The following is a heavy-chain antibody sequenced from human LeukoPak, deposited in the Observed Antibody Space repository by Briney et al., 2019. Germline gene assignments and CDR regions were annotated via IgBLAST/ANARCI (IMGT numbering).Heavy chain of an antibody. CDR3: AREYGGGYSYGYYY. Sequence: SVKVSCKASGGTFSSYAISWVRQAPGQGLEWVGRVIPTLGMANYAQSFQGRVTITADKSTGTAYMQLGSLRSEDTAVYYCAREYGGGYSYGYYYWGQGTLVSVSS. J-gene: IGHJ4*02. D-gene: IGHD5-18*01. CDR1: GGTFSSYA. V-gene: IGHV1-69*04. CDR2: VIPTLGMA.